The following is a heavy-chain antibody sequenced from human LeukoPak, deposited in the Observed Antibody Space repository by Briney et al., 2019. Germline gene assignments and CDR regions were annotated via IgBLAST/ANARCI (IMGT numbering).Heavy chain of an antibody. J-gene: IGHJ4*02. D-gene: IGHD3-10*01. CDR2: ISGSGGST. CDR3: AKSGERITMVRGVITYFDY. Sequence: PGGSLRLSCAASGFTFSSYAMSWVRQAPGKGLEWVSAISGSGGSTYYADSVKGRFTISRDNSRNTLYLQMNSLRAEDTAVYYCAKSGERITMVRGVITYFDYWGQGTLVTVSS. CDR1: GFTFSSYA. V-gene: IGHV3-23*01.